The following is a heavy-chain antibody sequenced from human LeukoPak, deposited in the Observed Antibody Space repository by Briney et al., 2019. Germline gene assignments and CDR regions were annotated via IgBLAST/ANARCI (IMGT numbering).Heavy chain of an antibody. D-gene: IGHD1-26*01. J-gene: IGHJ4*02. Sequence: ASVKVSCKASGYTFTSYGISWVRQAPGQGLEWMGWISAYNGNTNYAQKLQGRVTMTTDTSTSTAYMELRSLRSDDTAVYYCARDPIGEGATSNTFDYWGQGTLVTVSS. CDR2: ISAYNGNT. CDR3: ARDPIGEGATSNTFDY. CDR1: GYTFTSYG. V-gene: IGHV1-18*01.